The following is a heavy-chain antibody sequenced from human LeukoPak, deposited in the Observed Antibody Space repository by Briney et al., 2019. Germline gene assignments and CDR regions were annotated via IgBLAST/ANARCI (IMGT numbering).Heavy chain of an antibody. V-gene: IGHV3-30-3*01. D-gene: IGHD2-15*01. Sequence: GGSLRLSCAASGFTFSSYAMHWVRQAPGKGLEWVAVISYDGSNKYYADSVKGRFTISRDNSKNTLYLQMNSLRAEDTAVYYCAREEYCSGGSCFDYWGQGTLVTVSS. CDR3: AREEYCSGGSCFDY. CDR1: GFTFSSYA. CDR2: ISYDGSNK. J-gene: IGHJ4*02.